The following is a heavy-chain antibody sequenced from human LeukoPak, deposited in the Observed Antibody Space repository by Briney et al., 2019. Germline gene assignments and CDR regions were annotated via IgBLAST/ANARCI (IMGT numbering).Heavy chain of an antibody. Sequence: GRSLRLSCAASGFTFSSYGMHWVRQAPGKGLEWVAVIWYDGSNKYYADSVKGRFTISRDNSKNTLYLQMNSLRAEDTAVYYCARDPPSYGDHDPSDYWGQGTLVTVSS. CDR1: GFTFSSYG. CDR3: ARDPPSYGDHDPSDY. J-gene: IGHJ4*02. V-gene: IGHV3-33*01. CDR2: IWYDGSNK. D-gene: IGHD4-17*01.